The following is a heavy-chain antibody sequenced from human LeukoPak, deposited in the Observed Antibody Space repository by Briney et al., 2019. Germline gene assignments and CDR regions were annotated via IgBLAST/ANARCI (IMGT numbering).Heavy chain of an antibody. J-gene: IGHJ4*02. CDR3: ATRVSTSRSFDY. Sequence: PGGSLRLSCAPSGFIVSNNYMTWVRQAPGKGLEWVSVIYSGGSTYYADSVKGRFTISRDNSENTLYLQMNSLRAEDTAVYYCATRVSTSRSFDYWGQGTLVTVSS. CDR1: GFIVSNNY. CDR2: IYSGGST. V-gene: IGHV3-53*01.